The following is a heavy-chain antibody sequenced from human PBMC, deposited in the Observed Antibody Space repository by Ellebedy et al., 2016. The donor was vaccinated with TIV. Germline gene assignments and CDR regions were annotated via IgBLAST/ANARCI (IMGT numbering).Heavy chain of an antibody. J-gene: IGHJ4*02. CDR1: GGSISSSSYY. Sequence: MPSETLSLTCTVSGGSISSSSYYWGWIRQPPGKGLEWIGSIYYSGSTYYNPSLKSRVTISVDTSKNQFSLKLSSVTAADTAVYYCARGDFWSGYSHDWGQGTLVTVSS. V-gene: IGHV4-39*07. D-gene: IGHD3-3*01. CDR2: IYYSGST. CDR3: ARGDFWSGYSHD.